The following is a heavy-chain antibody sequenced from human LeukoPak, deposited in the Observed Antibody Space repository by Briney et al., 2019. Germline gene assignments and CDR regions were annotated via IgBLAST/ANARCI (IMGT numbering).Heavy chain of an antibody. CDR2: INAGNGNT. D-gene: IGHD2-2*01. V-gene: IGHV1-3*01. CDR3: AKLWGIVVVPAARNAFDI. CDR1: GYSFTSYW. J-gene: IGHJ3*02. Sequence: GESLKISCKGSGYSFTSYWIGWVRQAPGQRLEWMGWINAGNGNTKYSQKFQGRVTITRDTSASTAYMELSSLRSEDTAVYYCAKLWGIVVVPAARNAFDIWGQGTMVTVSS.